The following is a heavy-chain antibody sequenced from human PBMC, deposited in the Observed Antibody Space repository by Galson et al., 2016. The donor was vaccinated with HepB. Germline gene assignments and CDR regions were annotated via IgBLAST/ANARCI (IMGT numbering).Heavy chain of an antibody. V-gene: IGHV1-18*01. CDR1: GYTFMTYG. J-gene: IGHJ6*02. CDR2: ISVNNGNT. D-gene: IGHD4-17*01. CDR3: ARAYDNYGDEYFYGLDD. Sequence: SVKVSCKASGYTFMTYGISWVRQAPGQGLEWMGRISVNNGNTNYAQKFQGRVFMTTDTATSTAYLEVRGLRSDDTAVYYCARAYDNYGDEYFYGLDDWGQGTTVTVSS.